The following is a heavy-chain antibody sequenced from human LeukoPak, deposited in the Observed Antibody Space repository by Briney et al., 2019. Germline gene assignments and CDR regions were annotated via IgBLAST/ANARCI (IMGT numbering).Heavy chain of an antibody. V-gene: IGHV1-24*01. D-gene: IGHD3-22*01. CDR1: GYTLTELS. J-gene: IGHJ4*02. CDR3: ATDSPRGYDSSGYYMDY. CDR2: FDPEDGET. Sequence: ASVKVSCTVSGYTLTELSMHWVRQAPGKGLEWMGGFDPEDGETIYAQKFQGRVTMTEDTSTDTAYMELSSLRSEDTAVYYCATDSPRGYDSSGYYMDYWGQGTLVTVSS.